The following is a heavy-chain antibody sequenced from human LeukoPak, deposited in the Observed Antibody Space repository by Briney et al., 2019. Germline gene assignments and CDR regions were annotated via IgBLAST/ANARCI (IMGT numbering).Heavy chain of an antibody. CDR2: IYHSGST. V-gene: IGHV4-38-2*02. J-gene: IGHJ4*02. D-gene: IGHD6-6*01. CDR1: GGSISSYY. CDR3: AIAARRRSFDY. Sequence: PSETLSLTCTVSGGSISSYYWGWIRQPPGKGLEWIGSIYHSGSTYYNPSLKSRVTISVDTSKNQFSLKLSSVTAADTAVYYCAIAARRRSFDYWGQGTLVTVSS.